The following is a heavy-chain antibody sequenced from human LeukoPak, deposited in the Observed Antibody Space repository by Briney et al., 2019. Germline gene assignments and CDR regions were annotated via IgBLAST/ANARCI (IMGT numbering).Heavy chain of an antibody. V-gene: IGHV4-61*02. CDR3: ARGPGSGNYFHY. D-gene: IGHD3-10*01. J-gene: IGHJ4*02. CDR1: GGSVSSGSYY. Sequence: TLSLTCTVSGGSVSSGSYYWSWIRQPAGKGLEWIGRIYTSGSTNYNPSLKSRVTISVDTSKNQFSLNLSSMTAADTAVYYCARGPGSGNYFHYWGQGTLVTVSS. CDR2: IYTSGST.